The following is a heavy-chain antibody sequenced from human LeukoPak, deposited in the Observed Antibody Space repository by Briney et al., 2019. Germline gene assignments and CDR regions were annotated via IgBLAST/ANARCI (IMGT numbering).Heavy chain of an antibody. CDR1: GGSISSYY. D-gene: IGHD3-3*01. J-gene: IGHJ6*03. CDR3: ARESKYYDFWSGYDYYYMDV. CDR2: IYTSGST. Sequence: SETLSLTCTVSGGSISSYYWSWIRQPAGKGLEWIGRIYTSGSTNYNPSLKSRVTMSVDTSKNQFSLKLSSVTAADTAVYYCARESKYYDFWSGYDYYYMDVWGKGTTVTVSS. V-gene: IGHV4-4*07.